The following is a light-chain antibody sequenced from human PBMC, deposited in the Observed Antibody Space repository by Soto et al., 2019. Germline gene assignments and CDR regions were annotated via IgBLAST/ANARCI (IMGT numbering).Light chain of an antibody. J-gene: IGKJ1*01. CDR1: QSVSSS. V-gene: IGKV3-15*01. Sequence: EIVMTQSPATLSVSPGERATLSCRASQSVSSSLAWYQQKPGQAPRLLIYGASTRATGIPARFSGSGSGTDFSLTINGLEAEDVAVYYCQQYYSYPRTLGHGTKVDIK. CDR3: QQYYSYPRT. CDR2: GAS.